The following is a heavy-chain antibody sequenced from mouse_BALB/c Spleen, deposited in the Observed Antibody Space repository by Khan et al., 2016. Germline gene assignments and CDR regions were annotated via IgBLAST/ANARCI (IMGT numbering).Heavy chain of an antibody. CDR2: ISYSGST. Sequence: VQLKESGPGLVKPSQSLSLTCTVTGYSITSDYAWNWIRQFPGNKLEWMGYISYSGSTSYNPSLKSRISITRDTSKNQFFLQLNSVTTEDTATXYCARNGNRYERTWFAYWGQGTLVTVSA. CDR1: GYSITSDYA. J-gene: IGHJ3*01. V-gene: IGHV3-2*02. CDR3: ARNGNRYERTWFAY. D-gene: IGHD2-14*01.